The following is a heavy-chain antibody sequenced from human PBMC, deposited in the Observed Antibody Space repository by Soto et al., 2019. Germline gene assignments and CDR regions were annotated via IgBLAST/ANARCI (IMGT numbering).Heavy chain of an antibody. CDR2: IYWNDDK. CDR3: AHIPTVDTAMVFDY. V-gene: IGHV2-5*01. D-gene: IGHD5-18*01. J-gene: IGHJ4*02. Sequence: SGPTLVKPTQTLTLTCTFSGFSLSTSGVGVGWIRQPPGKALEWLALIYWNDDKRYSPSLKSRLTITKDTSKNQVVLTMTNMDPVDTATYYCAHIPTVDTAMVFDYWGQGTLVTVSS. CDR1: GFSLSTSGVG.